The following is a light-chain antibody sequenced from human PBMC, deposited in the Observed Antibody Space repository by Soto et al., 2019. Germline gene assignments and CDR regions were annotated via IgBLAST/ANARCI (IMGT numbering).Light chain of an antibody. Sequence: DIQMTQSPSSLSASVGDRVTITCRASQSIITYLNWYQQKPGKAPKLLIYAASSAQSGVPSRFSGSGSGTDFTLTISSLQPEDFATYYCQQSYRMPYTFGQGTKLDIK. CDR2: AAS. V-gene: IGKV1-39*01. CDR1: QSIITY. CDR3: QQSYRMPYT. J-gene: IGKJ2*01.